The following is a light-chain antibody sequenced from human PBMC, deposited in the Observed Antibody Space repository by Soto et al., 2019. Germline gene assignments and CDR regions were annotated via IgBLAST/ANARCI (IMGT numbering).Light chain of an antibody. CDR3: QQTHSIPPT. V-gene: IGKV1-12*01. CDR2: AAS. Sequence: DIQLTQSPYSVSASVGDTVTITCRSSQALNGRLAWLQQQPGKAPKLLIYAASSVQSGVPARLSGSGSATFFTLTIHNLQPDDFANYFCQQTHSIPPTFGPGTKVDI. J-gene: IGKJ2*01. CDR1: QALNGR.